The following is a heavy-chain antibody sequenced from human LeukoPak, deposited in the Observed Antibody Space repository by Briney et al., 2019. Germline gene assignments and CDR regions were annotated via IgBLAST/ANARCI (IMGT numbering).Heavy chain of an antibody. CDR3: AKDRPYYYDSSGYSDAGCPDY. CDR1: GFTFSSYG. CDR2: ISYDGSNK. J-gene: IGHJ4*02. D-gene: IGHD3-22*01. Sequence: TGGSLRLSCAASGFTFSSYGMHWVRQAPGKGLEWVAVISYDGSNKYYADSVKGRFTISRDNSKNTLYLQMNSLRAEDTAVYYCAKDRPYYYDSSGYSDAGCPDYWGQGTLVTVSS. V-gene: IGHV3-30*18.